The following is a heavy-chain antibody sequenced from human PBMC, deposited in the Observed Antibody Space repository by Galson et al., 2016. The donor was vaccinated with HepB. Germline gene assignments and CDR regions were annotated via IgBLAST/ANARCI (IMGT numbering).Heavy chain of an antibody. Sequence: SVKVSCKASGGTFSNNAIRRLRQAPGQGLEWMGGIIPMFGRTNYAQKFQGRVTFTADESTTTAYMELSSLRSEDTAVYYCARETRVVPSAMLDLWGQGTLVTVSS. CDR3: ARETRVVPSAMLDL. CDR1: GGTFSNNA. D-gene: IGHD2-2*01. V-gene: IGHV1-69*13. J-gene: IGHJ5*02. CDR2: IIPMFGRT.